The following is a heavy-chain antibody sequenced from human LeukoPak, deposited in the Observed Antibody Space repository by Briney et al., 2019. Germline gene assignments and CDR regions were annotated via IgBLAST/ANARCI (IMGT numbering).Heavy chain of an antibody. D-gene: IGHD6-13*01. CDR1: GYTLTELC. J-gene: IGHJ3*02. CDR3: ATDWTLAEQQLAKRGAFDI. Sequence: ASVKVSCKVSGYTLTELCMHWVRQAPGKGLEWIGGFDPEDGETIYAQKFQGRVTMTEDTSTDTAYMELSSLRSEDTAVYYCATDWTLAEQQLAKRGAFDIWGQGTMVTVSS. CDR2: FDPEDGET. V-gene: IGHV1-24*01.